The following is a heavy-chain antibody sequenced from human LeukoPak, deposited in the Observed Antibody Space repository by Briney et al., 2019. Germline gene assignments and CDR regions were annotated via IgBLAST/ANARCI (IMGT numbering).Heavy chain of an antibody. D-gene: IGHD2-15*01. J-gene: IGHJ4*02. CDR1: GFTFSSYA. CDR2: ISGSGGST. CDR3: AKDGSDCSGGSCYHFFDY. Sequence: GRSLRLSCAASGFTFSSYAMSWVRQAPGPGLKWFSAISGSGGSTYYAESVKGRFTISRDNSKNTLYLQMNSLRAEDTAVYYCAKDGSDCSGGSCYHFFDYWGQGTLVTVSS. V-gene: IGHV3-23*01.